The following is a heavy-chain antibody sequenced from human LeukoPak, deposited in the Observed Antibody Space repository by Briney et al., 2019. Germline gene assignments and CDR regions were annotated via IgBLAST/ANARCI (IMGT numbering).Heavy chain of an antibody. D-gene: IGHD6-19*01. CDR3: ARHSSGWYKMGVDY. CDR2: IYYSGST. V-gene: IGHV4-59*01. J-gene: IGHJ4*02. CDR1: GGSISSYY. Sequence: SETLSLTCTVSGGSISSYYWSWIRQPPGKGLEWIGYIYYSGSTNYNPSLKSRITISVDTSKNQFSLKLSSVTAADTAVYYCARHSSGWYKMGVDYWGQGTLVTVSS.